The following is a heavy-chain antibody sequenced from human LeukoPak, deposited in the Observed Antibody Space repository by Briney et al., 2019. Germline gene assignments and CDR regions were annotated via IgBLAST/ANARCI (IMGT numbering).Heavy chain of an antibody. V-gene: IGHV4-39*07. CDR1: GGSISSSSYY. Sequence: SETLSLTCTVSGGSISSSSYYWGWIRQPPGKGLEWIGSIYYSGSTYYNPSLKSRVTISVDTSKNQFSLKLSSVTAADTAVYYCARVSVMPVRGVSLYYYYYMDVWGKGTTVTISS. D-gene: IGHD3-10*01. CDR3: ARVSVMPVRGVSLYYYYYMDV. J-gene: IGHJ6*03. CDR2: IYYSGST.